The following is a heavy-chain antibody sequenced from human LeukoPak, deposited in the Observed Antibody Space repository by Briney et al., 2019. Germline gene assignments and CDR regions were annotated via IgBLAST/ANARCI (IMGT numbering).Heavy chain of an antibody. CDR3: ARDLGVYYDILTGYAEDAFDY. J-gene: IGHJ4*02. D-gene: IGHD3-9*01. Sequence: GASVKVSCKASGCTFTGYYMHWVRQAPGQGLEWMGWINPNSGGTNYAQKFQGRVTMTRDTSISTAYMELSRLRSDDTAVYYCARDLGVYYDILTGYAEDAFDYWGQGTLVTVSS. CDR2: INPNSGGT. CDR1: GCTFTGYY. V-gene: IGHV1-2*02.